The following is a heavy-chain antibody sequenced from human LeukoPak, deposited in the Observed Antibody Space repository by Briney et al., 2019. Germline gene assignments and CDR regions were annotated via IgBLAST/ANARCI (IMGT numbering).Heavy chain of an antibody. CDR1: GLTFSNYA. J-gene: IGHJ6*02. CDR3: ARVPPGVPGRRSVAYYGLDV. CDR2: INNSGTSA. D-gene: IGHD3-10*01. V-gene: IGHV3-23*05. Sequence: GGSLRLSCAASGLTFSNYAMTWVRQAPGKGLEWVSGINNSGTSAYYADSVKGRFTISRDNTKNSQYLQMNSLRAEDTAVYYCARVPPGVPGRRSVAYYGLDVWGQGTTVTVSS.